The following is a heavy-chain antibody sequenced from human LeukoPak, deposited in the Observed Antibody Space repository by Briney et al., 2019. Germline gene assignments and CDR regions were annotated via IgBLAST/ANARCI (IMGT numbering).Heavy chain of an antibody. CDR3: AREGDSSGYDAFDI. Sequence: GGPLRLSCAASGFTFSSYWMSWVRQAPGKGLEWVANIKQDGSEKYYVDSVKGRFAISRDNAKNSLYLQMNSLRAEDTAVYYCAREGDSSGYDAFDIWGQGTMVTVSS. D-gene: IGHD3-22*01. CDR1: GFTFSSYW. V-gene: IGHV3-7*01. CDR2: IKQDGSEK. J-gene: IGHJ3*02.